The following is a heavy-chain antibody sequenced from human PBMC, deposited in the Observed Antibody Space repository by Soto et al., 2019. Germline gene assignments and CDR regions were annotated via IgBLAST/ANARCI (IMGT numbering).Heavy chain of an antibody. D-gene: IGHD3-9*01. Sequence: SETLSLTCTVSGGSISSYYWSWIRQPPGKGLEWIGYIYYSGSTNYNPSLKSRVTISVDTSKNQFSLKLSSVTAADTAVYYCARMLRYFDWLPNNWFDPWGQGTLVTVSS. CDR1: GGSISSYY. CDR3: ARMLRYFDWLPNNWFDP. J-gene: IGHJ5*02. CDR2: IYYSGST. V-gene: IGHV4-59*01.